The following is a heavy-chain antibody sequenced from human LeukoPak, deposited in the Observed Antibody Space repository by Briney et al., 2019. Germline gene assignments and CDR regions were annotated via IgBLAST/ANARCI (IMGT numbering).Heavy chain of an antibody. CDR2: INAGNGNT. CDR1: GYTFTSYA. J-gene: IGHJ4*02. CDR3: ARARDQTAMAPYYFDI. Sequence: ASVKVSCKASGYTFTSYAMHWVRQAPGQRLEWMGWINAGNGNTKYSQEFQGRVTITRDTSASTAYMELSRLRSDDTAVYYCARARDQTAMAPYYFDIWGQGTLVTVSS. V-gene: IGHV1-3*01. D-gene: IGHD5-18*01.